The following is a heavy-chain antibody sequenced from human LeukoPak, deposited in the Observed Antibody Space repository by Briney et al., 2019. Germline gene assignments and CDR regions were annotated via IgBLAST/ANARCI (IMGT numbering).Heavy chain of an antibody. V-gene: IGHV3-7*03. CDR2: IKQDRSEK. J-gene: IGHJ4*02. D-gene: IGHD5-12*01. CDR3: AGDKTTSGYYEFDF. Sequence: HPGGSLRLSCAASGFTFSNYWMSWVRQAPGKGLEWVANIKQDRSEKYYVDSVKGRFTISRDISKNTVYLQMNSLRAEDTGVYYCAGDKTTSGYYEFDFWGQGALVTVSS. CDR1: GFTFSNYW.